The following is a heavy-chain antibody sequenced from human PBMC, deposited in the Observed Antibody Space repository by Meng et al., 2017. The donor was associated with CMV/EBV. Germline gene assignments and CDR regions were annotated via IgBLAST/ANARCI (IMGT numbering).Heavy chain of an antibody. V-gene: IGHV3-33*06. CDR2: IWYDGSNK. J-gene: IGHJ6*02. Sequence: GGSLRLSCAASGFTFSSYGMHWVRQAPGKGLEWVAVIWYDGSNKYYADSVKGRFTISRDNSKNTLYLQMNILRAEDTAVYYCAKVRRVVTKGSDYGMDVWGQGTTVTVSS. CDR1: GFTFSSYG. CDR3: AKVRRVVTKGSDYGMDV. D-gene: IGHD3-3*01.